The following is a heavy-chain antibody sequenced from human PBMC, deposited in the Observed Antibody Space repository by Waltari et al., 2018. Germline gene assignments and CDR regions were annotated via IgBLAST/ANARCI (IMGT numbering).Heavy chain of an antibody. Sequence: QVQLQESGPGLVKPSETLSLTCAVSGYSISSGYYWGWIRQPPGKGLEWIGSIYHSGSTYYNPSLKSRVTISVDTSKNQCSRKRSSVTAADTAVYYCARLGPYWYFDLWGRGTLVTVSS. V-gene: IGHV4-38-2*01. CDR3: ARLGPYWYFDL. CDR2: IYHSGST. CDR1: GYSISSGYY. J-gene: IGHJ2*01.